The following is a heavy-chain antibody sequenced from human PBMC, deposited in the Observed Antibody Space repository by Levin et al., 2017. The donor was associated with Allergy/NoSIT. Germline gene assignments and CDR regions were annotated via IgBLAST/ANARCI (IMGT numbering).Heavy chain of an antibody. D-gene: IGHD3-9*01. V-gene: IGHV4-39*01. CDR1: GGSISSSISY. Sequence: SETLSLTCTVSGGSISSSISYWGWLRQAPGQGLEWIGSIYNSGSTYYNPSLKSRVTTSVNTSKNQFSLMLSPVTAADTAVYYCARQCYDILTSYYNFDYWGQGTLVTVSS. CDR3: ARQCYDILTSYYNFDY. CDR2: IYNSGST. J-gene: IGHJ4*02.